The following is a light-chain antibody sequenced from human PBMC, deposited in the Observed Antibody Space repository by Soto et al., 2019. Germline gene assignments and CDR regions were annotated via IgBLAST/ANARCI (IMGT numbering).Light chain of an antibody. CDR2: GAS. J-gene: IGKJ1*01. CDR3: QQYGSSPRT. V-gene: IGKV3-20*01. Sequence: EVVLTQSPGTLSLSPGERATLSCRASESVSSNFLAWYQQKPGQAPRLLIYGASNRATGVPDRFSGSGSETDFTLTISRLEPEDFAVYYCQQYGSSPRTFGQGTKVDIK. CDR1: ESVSSNF.